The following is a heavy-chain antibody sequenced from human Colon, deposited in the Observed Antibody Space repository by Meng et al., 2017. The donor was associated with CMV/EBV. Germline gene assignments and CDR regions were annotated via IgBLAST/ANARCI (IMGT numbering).Heavy chain of an antibody. J-gene: IGHJ4*02. V-gene: IGHV1-69*05. CDR1: PFPSYA. D-gene: IGHD2-2*02. CDR2: IIPIFGTA. CDR3: ASNGGDCTTTTCYTFDF. Sequence: PFPSYAINWVLQTPGHGLGWMGGIIPIFGTANSAQQFQGRLSITTDESTSTAYMELNSLRSDDTALYYCASNGGDCTTTTCYTFDFWGQGTLVTVSS.